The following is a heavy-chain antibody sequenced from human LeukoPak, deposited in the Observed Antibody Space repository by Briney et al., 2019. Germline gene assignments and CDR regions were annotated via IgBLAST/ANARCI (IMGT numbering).Heavy chain of an antibody. V-gene: IGHV3-20*01. D-gene: IGHD3-16*01. CDR1: RVTLDEDG. J-gene: IGHJ6*02. CDR2: INWNGGGT. Sequence: GGGPRLSNAASRVTLDEDGIGWGSPAPGKRVEWGSGINWNGGGTVYAPSVKGGFTISRDNAKNSLYLQMNSLRADDTAFYHCARSPDGGVIIYGSYYYHGMDVWGQGTTVTVSS. CDR3: ARSPDGGVIIYGSYYYHGMDV.